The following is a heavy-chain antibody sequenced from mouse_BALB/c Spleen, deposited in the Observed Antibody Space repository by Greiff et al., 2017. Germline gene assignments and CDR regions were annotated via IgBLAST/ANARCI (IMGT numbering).Heavy chain of an antibody. J-gene: IGHJ4*01. CDR3: ARDPLSLAMDY. D-gene: IGHD6-5*01. Sequence: VQRVESGPGLVAPSQSLSITCTVSGFSLTSYGVHWVRQPPGKGLEWLGVIWAGGSTNYNSALMSRLSISKDNSKSQVFLKMNSLQTDDTAMYYCARDPLSLAMDYWGQGTSVTVSS. CDR1: GFSLTSYG. V-gene: IGHV2-9*02. CDR2: IWAGGST.